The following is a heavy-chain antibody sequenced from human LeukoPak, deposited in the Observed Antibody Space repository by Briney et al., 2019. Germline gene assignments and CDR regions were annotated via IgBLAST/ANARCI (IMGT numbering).Heavy chain of an antibody. V-gene: IGHV1-24*01. CDR3: ATASLLPYYYDSSGFRRHYYFDY. CDR2: FDPEDGET. J-gene: IGHJ4*02. Sequence: ASVKVSCKVSGYTLTELSMHWVRQAPGKGPKWMGGFDPEDGETIYAQKFQGRVTMTEDTSTDTAYMELSSLRSEDTAVYYCATASLLPYYYDSSGFRRHYYFDYWGQGTLVTVSS. CDR1: GYTLTELS. D-gene: IGHD3-22*01.